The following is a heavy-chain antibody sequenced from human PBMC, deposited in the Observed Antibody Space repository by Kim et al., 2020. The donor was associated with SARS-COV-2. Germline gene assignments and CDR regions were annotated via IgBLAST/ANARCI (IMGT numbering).Heavy chain of an antibody. J-gene: IGHJ6*02. Sequence: ASVKVSCKASGYTFTSYYMHWVRQAPGQGLEWMGIINPSGGSTSYAQKFQGRVTMTRDTSTSTVYMELSSLRSEDTAVYYCARWAPQWLAPYYYYGMDVWGQGTTVTVSS. V-gene: IGHV1-46*01. CDR3: ARWAPQWLAPYYYYGMDV. D-gene: IGHD6-19*01. CDR1: GYTFTSYY. CDR2: INPSGGST.